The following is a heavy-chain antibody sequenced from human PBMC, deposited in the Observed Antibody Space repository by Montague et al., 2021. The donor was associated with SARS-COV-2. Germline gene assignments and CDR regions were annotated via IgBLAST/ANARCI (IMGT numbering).Heavy chain of an antibody. D-gene: IGHD3-9*01. J-gene: IGHJ4*02. Sequence: SLRLSCAASGFTFSSYSMNWVRQAPGKGLEWVSSISSSSSYIYYADSVKGRFTISRDNAKNSLYLQMNSLRAEDTAVYYCARDPHYDILTGYYSYWCQGTLVTVSS. CDR2: ISSSSSYI. CDR1: GFTFSSYS. CDR3: ARDPHYDILTGYYSY. V-gene: IGHV3-21*01.